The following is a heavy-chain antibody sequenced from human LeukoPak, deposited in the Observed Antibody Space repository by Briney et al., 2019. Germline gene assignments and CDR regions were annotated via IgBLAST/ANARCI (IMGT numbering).Heavy chain of an antibody. V-gene: IGHV3-48*01. Sequence: GGSLRLSCGASGFSFSASTMNWVRQAPGKGLEWVSYISSSGSSKYYADSVKGRFTISRDNSKNTLYLQMNSLRAEDTAVYYCARSPTTYCSSTSCYFDYWGQGTLVTVSS. CDR2: ISSSGSSK. D-gene: IGHD2-2*01. CDR1: GFSFSAST. CDR3: ARSPTTYCSSTSCYFDY. J-gene: IGHJ4*02.